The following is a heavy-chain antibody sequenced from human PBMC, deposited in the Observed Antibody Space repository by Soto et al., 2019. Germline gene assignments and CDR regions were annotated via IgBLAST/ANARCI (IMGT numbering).Heavy chain of an antibody. V-gene: IGHV3-30*04. D-gene: IGHD5-12*01. CDR2: ISYDGSNK. J-gene: IGHJ4*02. CDR1: GFTFSSYA. Sequence: QVQLVESGGGVVQPGRSLRLSCAASGFTFSSYAMHWVRQAPGKGLEWVAVISYDGSNKYYADSVKGRFTISRDNSKNTLYLQMNSLRAEDTAVYYCAKDKWHSGYDLGYYFDYWGQGTLVTVSS. CDR3: AKDKWHSGYDLGYYFDY.